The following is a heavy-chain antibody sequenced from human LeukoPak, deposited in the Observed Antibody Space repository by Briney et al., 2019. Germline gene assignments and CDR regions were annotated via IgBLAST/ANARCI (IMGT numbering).Heavy chain of an antibody. Sequence: ASVKVSCKASGYTFTGYYMHWVRQAPGQGLEWMGWINPNSGGTNYAQKFQGRVTMTRDTSISTAYMELSRLRSDDTAVYYCARGIRSGMLTGYIYGMDVWGQGTTVTVSS. V-gene: IGHV1-2*02. CDR2: INPNSGGT. D-gene: IGHD3-9*01. CDR3: ARGIRSGMLTGYIYGMDV. J-gene: IGHJ6*02. CDR1: GYTFTGYY.